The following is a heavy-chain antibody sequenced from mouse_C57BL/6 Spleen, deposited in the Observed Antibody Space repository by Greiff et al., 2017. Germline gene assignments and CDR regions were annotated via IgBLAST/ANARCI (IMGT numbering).Heavy chain of an antibody. CDR2: IYPGDGDT. V-gene: IGHV1-82*01. D-gene: IGHD3-2*02. CDR3: AKGSSGYGAY. CDR1: GYAFSSSW. J-gene: IGHJ3*01. Sequence: QVQLQQSGPELVKPGASVKISCKASGYAFSSSWMNWVKQRPGKGLEWIGRIYPGDGDTNYNGKFKGKATLTADKSSSTAYMQLSSLTSEDSAVYFCAKGSSGYGAYWGQGTLVTVSA.